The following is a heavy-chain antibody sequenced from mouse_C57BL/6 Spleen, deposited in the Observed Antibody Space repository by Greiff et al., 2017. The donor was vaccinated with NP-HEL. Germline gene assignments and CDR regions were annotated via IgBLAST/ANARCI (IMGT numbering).Heavy chain of an antibody. V-gene: IGHV1-69*01. CDR2: IDHSDSYT. D-gene: IGHD3-3*01. CDR1: GYTFTSYW. J-gene: IGHJ2*01. Sequence: QVQLQQPGAELVMPGASVKLSCKASGYTFTSYWMHWVKQRPGQGLEWIGEIDHSDSYTNYNQKFKGKSTLTVDKSSSTAYMQLSSLTSEDSAVYYCARSPLGDPFDYWGQGTTLTVSS. CDR3: ARSPLGDPFDY.